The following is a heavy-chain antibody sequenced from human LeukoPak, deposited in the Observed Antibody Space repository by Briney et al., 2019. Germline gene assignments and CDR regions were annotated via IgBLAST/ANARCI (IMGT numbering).Heavy chain of an antibody. J-gene: IGHJ4*02. CDR3: TRDPTSEGRRDY. V-gene: IGHV3-33*01. D-gene: IGHD2-2*01. CDR1: GFTFSDYG. CDR2: IWYDGSNI. Sequence: PGRSLRLSCAASGFTFSDYGMHWVRQAPGKGLEWVAVIWYDGSNIYYADSVKGRFTISRDNSRNTLYLQMNSLRAEDTAVYYCTRDPTSEGRRDYWGQGTLVTVSS.